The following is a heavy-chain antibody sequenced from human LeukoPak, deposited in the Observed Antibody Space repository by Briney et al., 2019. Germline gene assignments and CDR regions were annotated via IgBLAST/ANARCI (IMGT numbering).Heavy chain of an antibody. D-gene: IGHD6-13*01. J-gene: IGHJ4*02. CDR1: GFTFSSYG. CDR3: ARGSSSYDC. CDR2: IHHDGSNK. Sequence: PGGSLRLSCAASGFTFSSYGMHWVRQAPGKGLDWVAFIHHDGSNKYYADSVRGRFTISRDNSKNTLYLQMNSLRAEDTAVYYCARGSSSYDCWGQGTLLTVSS. V-gene: IGHV3-30*02.